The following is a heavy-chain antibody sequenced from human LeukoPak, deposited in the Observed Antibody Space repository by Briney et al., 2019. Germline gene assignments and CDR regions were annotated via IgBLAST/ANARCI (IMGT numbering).Heavy chain of an antibody. CDR2: MNPNSGNT. Sequence: ASVKVSCKASGYTFTSYVINWVRQATGQGLEWMGWMNPNSGNTGYAQKFQGRVTMTRNTSISTAYMELSSLRSEDTAVYYCARVARRIAAAGKGAWFDPWGQGTLVTVSS. V-gene: IGHV1-8*01. J-gene: IGHJ5*02. D-gene: IGHD6-13*01. CDR3: ARVARRIAAAGKGAWFDP. CDR1: GYTFTSYV.